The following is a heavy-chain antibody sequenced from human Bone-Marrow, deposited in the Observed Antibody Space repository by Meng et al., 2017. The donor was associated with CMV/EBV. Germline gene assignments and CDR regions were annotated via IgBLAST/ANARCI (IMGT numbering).Heavy chain of an antibody. CDR2: ISSSSSTI. CDR1: GFTFSSYS. J-gene: IGHJ4*02. D-gene: IGHD3-3*01. V-gene: IGHV3-48*04. CDR3: ARGRRGYDFWSGYGFDY. Sequence: LSLTCAASGFTFSSYSMNWVRQAPGKGLEWVSYISSSSSTIYYADSVKGRFTISKDNAKNSLYLQMNSLRAEDTAVYYCARGRRGYDFWSGYGFDYWGQGTLVTVSS.